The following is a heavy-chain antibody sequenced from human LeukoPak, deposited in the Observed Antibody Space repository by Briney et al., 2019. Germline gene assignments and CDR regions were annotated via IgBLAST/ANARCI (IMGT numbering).Heavy chain of an antibody. CDR3: ARGRAVAAPSRIKNYYYGMGV. CDR1: GGSFSGYY. D-gene: IGHD6-19*01. CDR2: INHSGST. J-gene: IGHJ6*02. Sequence: SETLSLTCAVYGGSFSGYYWSWIRQPPGKGLEWIGEINHSGSTNYNPSLKSRVTISVDTSKNQFSLKLSSVTAADTAVYYCARGRAVAAPSRIKNYYYGMGVWGQGTTVTVSS. V-gene: IGHV4-34*01.